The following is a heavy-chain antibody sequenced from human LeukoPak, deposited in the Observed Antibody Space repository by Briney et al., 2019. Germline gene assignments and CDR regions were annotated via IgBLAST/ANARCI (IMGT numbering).Heavy chain of an antibody. V-gene: IGHV3-30-3*01. J-gene: IGHJ4*02. Sequence: PGRSLRLSCAASGFTFSSYAMHWVRPAPGKGLEWVAVISYDGSNQYYADSVKGRFTNSRDNSKNTLYLQMNSLSAEDTAVYYCSRGWELLDYWGQGTLVTVSS. CDR2: ISYDGSNQ. CDR1: GFTFSSYA. D-gene: IGHD1-26*01. CDR3: SRGWELLDY.